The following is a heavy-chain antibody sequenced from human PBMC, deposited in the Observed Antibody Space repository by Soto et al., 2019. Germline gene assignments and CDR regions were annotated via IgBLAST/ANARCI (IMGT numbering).Heavy chain of an antibody. CDR2: VNPSGGHT. CDR1: GDTFTDYY. J-gene: IGHJ4*02. Sequence: QVQLVQSGAEVKKPGASVKVSCKASGDTFTDYYIHWVRQAPGQGLEWMGTVNPSGGHTTYAQHFLGRMTMTRDTSTSTLDMELTSLTSEDTAIYYCSIGGHVVVVTAALDYWGQGTLVTVSS. D-gene: IGHD2-21*02. V-gene: IGHV1-46*01. CDR3: SIGGHVVVVTAALDY.